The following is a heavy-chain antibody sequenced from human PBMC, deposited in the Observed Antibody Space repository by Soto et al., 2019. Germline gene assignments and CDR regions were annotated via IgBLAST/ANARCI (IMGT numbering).Heavy chain of an antibody. V-gene: IGHV4-34*01. CDR1: GGSFSGYY. D-gene: IGHD5-12*01. CDR3: ARGRYSGYEVFDY. CDR2: INHSGST. Sequence: PSETLSLTCAVYGGSFSGYYWSWIRQPPGKGLEWIGEINHSGSTNYNPSLKSRVTISVDTSKNQFSPKLSSVTAADTAVYYCARGRYSGYEVFDYWGQGTLVTVSS. J-gene: IGHJ4*02.